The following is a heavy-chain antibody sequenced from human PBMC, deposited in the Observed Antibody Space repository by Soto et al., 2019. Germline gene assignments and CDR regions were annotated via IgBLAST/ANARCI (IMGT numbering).Heavy chain of an antibody. CDR2: INPNSGDT. J-gene: IGHJ4*02. CDR1: GYTFTGYY. CDR3: ARVDTTMALDY. V-gene: IGHV1-2*02. Sequence: QVQLVQSGAEVKKPGASVKVSCMASGYTFTGYYMHWVRQAPGQGLEWLGWINPNSGDTKYAQKFQDRVTMTRDTSISTAYLELSRMRSDDTAVYYCARVDTTMALDYWGQGTLVTVSS. D-gene: IGHD5-18*01.